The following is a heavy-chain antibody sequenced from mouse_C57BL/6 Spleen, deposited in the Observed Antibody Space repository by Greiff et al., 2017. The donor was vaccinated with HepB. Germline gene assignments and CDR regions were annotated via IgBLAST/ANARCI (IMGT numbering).Heavy chain of an antibody. D-gene: IGHD3-2*02. J-gene: IGHJ4*01. V-gene: IGHV2-9-1*01. CDR3: GRERLYAMDY. CDR1: GFSLTSYA. CDR2: MWTGGGT. Sequence: VQLVESGPGLVAPSQSLSITCTVSGFSLTSYAISWVRQPPGKGLEWLGVMWTGGGTNYNSAPKSRLSISKDNYKSQVILKMNSLQTDDTARYYCGRERLYAMDYWGQGTSVTVSS.